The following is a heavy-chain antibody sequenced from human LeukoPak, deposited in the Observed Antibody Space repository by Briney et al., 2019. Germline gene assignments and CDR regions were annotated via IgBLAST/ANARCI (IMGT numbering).Heavy chain of an antibody. V-gene: IGHV3-74*01. D-gene: IGHD1-26*01. CDR1: GFSFSVYW. CDR2: INSDGNST. Sequence: GGSLRLSCAASGFSFSVYWMHWVRQAPGKGLIWVSRINSDGNSTSYADSVKGRFTISRDNAKNTLYLQMNSLRAEDTAVYYCATIGEHYYMDVWGKGTTVTVSS. J-gene: IGHJ6*03. CDR3: ATIGEHYYMDV.